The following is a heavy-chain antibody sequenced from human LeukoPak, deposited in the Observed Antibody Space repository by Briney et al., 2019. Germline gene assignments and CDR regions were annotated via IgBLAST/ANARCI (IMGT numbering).Heavy chain of an antibody. CDR1: GFTFSSYA. D-gene: IGHD3-22*01. V-gene: IGHV3-30-3*01. J-gene: IGHJ4*02. CDR3: AREACPYRLCYYDSSGYSLNYYFDY. Sequence: GRSLRLSCTASGFTFSSYAMHWVRQAPGKGLEWVAVISYDGSIKYYADSVKGRFTISRDNSKNTLYLQMNSLRAEDTAVYYCAREACPYRLCYYDSSGYSLNYYFDYWGQGTLVTVSS. CDR2: ISYDGSIK.